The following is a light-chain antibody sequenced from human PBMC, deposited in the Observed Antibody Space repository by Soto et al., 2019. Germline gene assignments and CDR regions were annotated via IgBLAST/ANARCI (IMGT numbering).Light chain of an antibody. Sequence: EIVMTQSPATLSVSPGERATLSCRASQSVSSNLAWYQQKPGQAPRLLIYGASTRATGIPARFSGSGSGTEFTLTISSLQSEDFAVYSCQHYNNWPPETFGQGTKVEIK. CDR2: GAS. CDR3: QHYNNWPPET. CDR1: QSVSSN. J-gene: IGKJ1*01. V-gene: IGKV3-15*01.